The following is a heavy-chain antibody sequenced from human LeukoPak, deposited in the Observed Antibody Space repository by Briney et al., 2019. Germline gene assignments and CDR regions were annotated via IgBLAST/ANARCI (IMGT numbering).Heavy chain of an antibody. D-gene: IGHD2-2*02. CDR1: GFTFSDYY. CDR3: ARVQVVVPAAIIGGGSFDY. J-gene: IGHJ4*02. CDR2: ISSSGSTI. V-gene: IGHV3-11*04. Sequence: PGGSLRLSCAASGFTFSDYYMSWIRQAPGKGLEWVSYISSSGSTIYYADSVKGRFTISRDNAKNSLYLQMNSLRAEDTAVYYCARVQVVVPAAIIGGGSFDYWGQGTLVTVSS.